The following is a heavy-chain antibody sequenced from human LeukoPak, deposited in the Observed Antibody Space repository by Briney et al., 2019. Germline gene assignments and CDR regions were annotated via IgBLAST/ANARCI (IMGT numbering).Heavy chain of an antibody. D-gene: IGHD1-26*01. Sequence: SETLSLTCAVYGGSFSGYYWTWIRQPPGKGLEWIGEINHSGSTNYKPSLKSRVTMSVDTSKNQFSLKLTSVTAADTAVYYCARVVGRYYKVDFWGRGTPVTVSS. CDR2: INHSGST. J-gene: IGHJ4*02. V-gene: IGHV4-34*01. CDR3: ARVVGRYYKVDF. CDR1: GGSFSGYY.